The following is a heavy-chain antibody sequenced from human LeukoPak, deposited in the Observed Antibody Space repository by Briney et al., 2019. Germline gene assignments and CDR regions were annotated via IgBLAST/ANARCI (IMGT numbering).Heavy chain of an antibody. CDR1: GFTFSSYA. D-gene: IGHD3-3*01. CDR2: ISYDGSNK. Sequence: GGSLRLSWAASGFTFSSYAMHWVRQAPGKGLEWVAVISYDGSNKYYADSVKGRFTISRDNSKNTLYLQMNSLRAEDTAVYYCATLWSGYPHDHWGQGTLVTVSS. CDR3: ATLWSGYPHDH. J-gene: IGHJ4*02. V-gene: IGHV3-30-3*01.